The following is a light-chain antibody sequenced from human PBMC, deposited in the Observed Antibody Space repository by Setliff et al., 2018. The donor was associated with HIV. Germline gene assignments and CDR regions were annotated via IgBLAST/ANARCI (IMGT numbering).Light chain of an antibody. V-gene: IGLV2-14*03. J-gene: IGLJ1*01. CDR3: LSYTTSTTPYV. CDR1: SSDVGGFNS. Sequence: QSALTPPASVSGSAGQSITISCTGTSSDVGGFNSVSWYQQHPDKAPKLIIYEVTNRPSGVSDRFFGSKSGNTASLTISGLQTEDEADYYCLSYTTSTTPYVFGTGTKGTVL. CDR2: EVT.